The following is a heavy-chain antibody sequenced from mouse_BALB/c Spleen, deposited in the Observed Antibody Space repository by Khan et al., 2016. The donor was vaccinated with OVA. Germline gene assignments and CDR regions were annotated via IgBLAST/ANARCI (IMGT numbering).Heavy chain of an antibody. Sequence: EVELVESGGGLVQPGGSRKLSCAASGFTFSRFGMHWVRQAPEKGLEWVAYISSGSSSIYYADTVKGRFTFSRDKPKNNLFRQMTSVRSEDSSMYCCASDSSFAYWGQGTTLTVSA. J-gene: IGHJ2*01. CDR2: ISSGSSSI. CDR3: ASDSSFAY. V-gene: IGHV5-17*02. CDR1: GFTFSRFG.